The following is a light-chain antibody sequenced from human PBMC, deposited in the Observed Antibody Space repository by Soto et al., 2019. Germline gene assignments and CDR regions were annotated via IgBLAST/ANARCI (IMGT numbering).Light chain of an antibody. V-gene: IGLV3-21*02. CDR1: NIGSTS. J-gene: IGLJ1*01. CDR2: DDS. CDR3: QVWHSSSDHYV. Sequence: SYELTQPPSVSVAPGQTARIACGGNNIGSTSVHWYQQMPGQAPVLVVYDDSDRPSGIPERFSGSKSGNTATLTISRVEAGDEADYYCQVWHSSSDHYVFGTGTKVTVL.